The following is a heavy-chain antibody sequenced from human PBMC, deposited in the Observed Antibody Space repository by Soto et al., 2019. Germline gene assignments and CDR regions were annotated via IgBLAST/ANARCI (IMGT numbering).Heavy chain of an antibody. CDR3: ARDWIEKWDTAMVIDY. D-gene: IGHD5-18*01. V-gene: IGHV3-30-3*01. CDR1: GFTFSSYA. Sequence: QVQLVESGGGVVQPGRSLRLSCAASGFTFSSYAMHWVRQAPSKGLEWVAVISYDGSNKYYADSVKGRFTISRDNSKNTLYLQMNSLRAEDTAVYYCARDWIEKWDTAMVIDYWGQGTLVTVSS. J-gene: IGHJ4*02. CDR2: ISYDGSNK.